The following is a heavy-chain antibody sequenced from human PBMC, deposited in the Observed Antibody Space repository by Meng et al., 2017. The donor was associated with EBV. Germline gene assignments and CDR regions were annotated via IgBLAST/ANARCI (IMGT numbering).Heavy chain of an antibody. CDR1: GFSLSNRGVG. Sequence: QFPLKESGPPRVTPTQTLTLTCTFSGFSLSNRGVGVGWIRQPPGKALEWLALIYWDDDKRYSPSLKSRLTITKDTSKNQVVLTMTNMDPVDAATYYCAHIIAARPFDYWGQGTLVTVSS. V-gene: IGHV2-5*02. CDR2: IYWDDDK. CDR3: AHIIAARPFDY. D-gene: IGHD6-6*01. J-gene: IGHJ4*02.